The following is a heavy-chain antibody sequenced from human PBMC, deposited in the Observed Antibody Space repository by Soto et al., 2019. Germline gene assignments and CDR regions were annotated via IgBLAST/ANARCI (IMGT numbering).Heavy chain of an antibody. V-gene: IGHV3-30*18. CDR1: GFTFSSYG. CDR2: ISYDGSNK. J-gene: IGHJ4*02. Sequence: VQLVESGGGVVQPGRSLRLSCAASGFTFSSYGMHWVRQAPGKGLEWVAVISYDGSNKYYADSVKGRFTISRDNSKNTLYLQMNSLRAEDTAVYYCAKGTTVTTCDYWGQGTLVTVSS. CDR3: AKGTTVTTCDY. D-gene: IGHD4-17*01.